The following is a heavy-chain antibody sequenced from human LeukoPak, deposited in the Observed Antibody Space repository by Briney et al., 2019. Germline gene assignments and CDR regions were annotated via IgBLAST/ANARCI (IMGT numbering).Heavy chain of an antibody. Sequence: GGSLRLSCAASGFTISSYAMSWVRQAPGKGLEWVSAISGSGGSTYYADSVKGRFTISRDNSKNTLYLQMNSLRAEDTAMYYCATNSGSPGGYWGQGTLVTVSS. CDR1: GFTISSYA. V-gene: IGHV3-23*01. CDR3: ATNSGSPGGY. CDR2: ISGSGGST. J-gene: IGHJ4*02. D-gene: IGHD1-26*01.